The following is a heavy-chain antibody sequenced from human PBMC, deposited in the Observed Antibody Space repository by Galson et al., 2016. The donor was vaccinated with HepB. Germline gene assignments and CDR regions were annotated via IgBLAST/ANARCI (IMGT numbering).Heavy chain of an antibody. Sequence: LSLTCGVSGGSFSGYYWSWIRQSPGKGLEWIGEINHRGITNYRPSLKSRVTMSVDTSQSQFSLNLISVTAADTAVYYCVRNTIAGCYYNGLDVWGQGTTVTVSS. J-gene: IGHJ6*02. CDR2: INHRGIT. V-gene: IGHV4-34*01. CDR1: GGSFSGYY. CDR3: VRNTIAGCYYNGLDV. D-gene: IGHD6-13*01.